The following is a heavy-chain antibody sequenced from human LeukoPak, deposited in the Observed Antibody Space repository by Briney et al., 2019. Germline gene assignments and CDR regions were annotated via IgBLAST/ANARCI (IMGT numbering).Heavy chain of an antibody. J-gene: IGHJ4*02. CDR1: GFTFSSHW. D-gene: IGHD1-26*01. V-gene: IGHV3-7*01. Sequence: GGSLRLSCAASGFTFSSHWMSWVSQAPGKGLEWVANIKQDGSEKYYVDSVKGRFTISRDNVKNSLYLHMNTLRAEDTAVYYCASPLGGSAYWGQGTLVTVSS. CDR2: IKQDGSEK. CDR3: ASPLGGSAY.